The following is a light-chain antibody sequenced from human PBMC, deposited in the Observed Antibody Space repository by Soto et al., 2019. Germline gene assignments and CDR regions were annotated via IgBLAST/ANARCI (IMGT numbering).Light chain of an antibody. CDR2: SNN. Sequence: SVLTQPPSASGSPGQRVTISCSGSSSNIGSNTVNWYQQLPGTAPKLLIYSNNQRPSGVPDRFSGSKSGTSASLAISGLQSEDEADYYCAAWADSLNGLVFGTGTKLTVL. CDR3: AAWADSLNGLV. J-gene: IGLJ1*01. CDR1: SSNIGSNT. V-gene: IGLV1-44*01.